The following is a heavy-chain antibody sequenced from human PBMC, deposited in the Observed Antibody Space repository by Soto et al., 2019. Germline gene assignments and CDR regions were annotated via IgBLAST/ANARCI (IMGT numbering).Heavy chain of an antibody. Sequence: TLSLTCTVSGGSISSGGYYWSWIRQHPGKGLEWIGYIYYSGSTYYNPSLKSRVTISVDTSKNQFSLKLSSVTAADTAVYYFARGLRQQLDFYGMDVWGQGTTVTVSS. D-gene: IGHD6-13*01. CDR2: IYYSGST. V-gene: IGHV4-31*03. CDR3: ARGLRQQLDFYGMDV. CDR1: GGSISSGGYY. J-gene: IGHJ6*02.